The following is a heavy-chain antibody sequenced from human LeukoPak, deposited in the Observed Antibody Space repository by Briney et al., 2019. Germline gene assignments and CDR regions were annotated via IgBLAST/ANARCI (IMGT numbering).Heavy chain of an antibody. J-gene: IGHJ5*02. CDR2: IYYSGST. Sequence: SETLSLTCTVSGGSISSGGYYWSWIRQHPGKGLEWIGYIYYSGSTNYNPSLKSRVTISVDTSKNQFSLKLSSVTAADTAVYYCARETPATILFWSGYRETNWFDPWGQGTLVTVSS. CDR1: GGSISSGGYY. CDR3: ARETPATILFWSGYRETNWFDP. V-gene: IGHV4-31*03. D-gene: IGHD3-3*01.